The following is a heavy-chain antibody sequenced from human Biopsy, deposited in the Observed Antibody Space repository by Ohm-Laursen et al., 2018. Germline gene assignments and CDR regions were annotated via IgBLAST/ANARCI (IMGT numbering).Heavy chain of an antibody. V-gene: IGHV1-69*06. D-gene: IGHD1-26*01. J-gene: IGHJ3*01. Sequence: SSVKVSCKASGGTFGNSAINWVRQAPGQGLEWMGGIIPIFNTAKDAQNFQGRVRMTADKSTNTAYMELTSLRSEDTAVYYCARSMLGASTGDDAFDVWGQGTLVTVSS. CDR2: IIPIFNTA. CDR1: GGTFGNSA. CDR3: ARSMLGASTGDDAFDV.